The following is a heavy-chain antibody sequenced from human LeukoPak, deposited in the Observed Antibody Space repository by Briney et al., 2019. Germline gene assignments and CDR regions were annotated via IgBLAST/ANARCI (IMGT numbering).Heavy chain of an antibody. V-gene: IGHV3-23*01. CDR2: ISGSDGST. CDR1: GFTFSSYV. Sequence: GGSLRLSCAASGFTFSSYVMSWVRQAPGKGLEWVSAISGSDGSTYYAHTVKGRFTISRDNSKTTLYLQMNSLRAEDTAVYYCATTLDYYDSNGYVMYYFDYWGQGTLVTVSS. CDR3: ATTLDYYDSNGYVMYYFDY. J-gene: IGHJ4*02. D-gene: IGHD3-22*01.